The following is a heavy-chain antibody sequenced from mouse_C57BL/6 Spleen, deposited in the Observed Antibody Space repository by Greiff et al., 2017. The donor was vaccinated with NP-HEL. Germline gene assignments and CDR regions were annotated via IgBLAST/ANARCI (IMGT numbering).Heavy chain of an antibody. CDR1: GYTFTSYG. J-gene: IGHJ4*01. Sequence: VQLQESGAELARPGASVKLSCKASGYTFTSYGISWVKQRTGQGLEWIGEIYPRSGNTYYNEKFKGKATLTADKSSSTAYMELRSLTSEDSAVYFCARYGNYEGDYYAMDYWGQGTSVTVSS. CDR3: ARYGNYEGDYYAMDY. V-gene: IGHV1-81*01. CDR2: IYPRSGNT. D-gene: IGHD2-1*01.